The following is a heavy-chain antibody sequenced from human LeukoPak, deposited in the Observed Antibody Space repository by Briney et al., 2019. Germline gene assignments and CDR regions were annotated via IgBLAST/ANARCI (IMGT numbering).Heavy chain of an antibody. CDR3: AKDINVIPAAIGGFQH. D-gene: IGHD2-2*02. J-gene: IGHJ1*01. CDR2: IRYDGSDK. V-gene: IGHV3-30*02. CDR1: GFTFSNYG. Sequence: GGSLRLSCAASGFTFSNYGMQWVRQAPGKGLEWVAFIRYDGSDKYYADSVKGRLTISRDNSKNTLYLQMNSLRAEDTAVYYCAKDINVIPAAIGGFQHWGQGTLVTVSS.